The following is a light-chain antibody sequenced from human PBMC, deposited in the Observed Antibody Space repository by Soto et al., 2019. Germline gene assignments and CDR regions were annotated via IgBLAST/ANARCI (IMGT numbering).Light chain of an antibody. CDR3: QQYDVYST. CDR1: QSISDW. CDR2: RTS. V-gene: IGKV1-5*03. J-gene: IGKJ1*01. Sequence: DIQMTQSPSTLSASVGDRVTITCRASQSISDWLAWYQQKPGKAPKPLMYRTSILESGVPSRFSGSGSGTEFTLTISNLQPDDFATYYCQQYDVYSTFGQGTKVDIK.